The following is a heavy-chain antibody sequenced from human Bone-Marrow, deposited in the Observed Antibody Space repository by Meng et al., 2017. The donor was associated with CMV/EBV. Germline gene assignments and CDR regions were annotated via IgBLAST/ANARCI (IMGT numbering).Heavy chain of an antibody. V-gene: IGHV1-2*02. CDR3: ARLPGVAVAATLADYYFDY. CDR1: GYTFTGYY. Sequence: ASVKVSCKASGYTFTGYYMHWVRQAPGQGLEWMGWINPNSGGTNYAQKFQGRVTMTRDTSISTAYMELSRLRSDDKAVYYCARLPGVAVAATLADYYFDYWGQGTLVTVSS. J-gene: IGHJ4*02. D-gene: IGHD6-19*01. CDR2: INPNSGGT.